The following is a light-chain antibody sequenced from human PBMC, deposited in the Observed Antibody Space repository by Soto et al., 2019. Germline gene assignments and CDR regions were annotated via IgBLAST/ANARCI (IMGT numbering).Light chain of an antibody. CDR2: EVR. CDR1: SSDISTYNR. J-gene: IGLJ2*01. V-gene: IGLV2-18*02. Sequence: QSVLTQPPSVSGSPGQSVTISCTGTSSDISTYNRVSWYQQPPGTAPKLVIFEVRDRPSGVPDRFSGSKSGNTASLTISGLQAEDEADYYCSSYTGSGTLLFGGGTKLTVL. CDR3: SSYTGSGTLL.